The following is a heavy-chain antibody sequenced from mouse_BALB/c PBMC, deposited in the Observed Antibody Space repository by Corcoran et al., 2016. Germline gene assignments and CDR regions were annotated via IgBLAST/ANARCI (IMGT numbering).Heavy chain of an antibody. D-gene: IGHD3-2*02. CDR2: INPSSGYT. V-gene: IGHV1-4*02. Sequence: QVQLQQSAAELARPGASVKMSCKASGYTFTSYTMHWVKQRPGQGLEWIGYINPSSGYTEYNHKFKDKTTLTADKSSSTAYMQLSSLTSEDSAVYYCARRREAWFAYWGQGTLVTVYA. CDR3: ARRREAWFAY. CDR1: GYTFTSYT. J-gene: IGHJ3*01.